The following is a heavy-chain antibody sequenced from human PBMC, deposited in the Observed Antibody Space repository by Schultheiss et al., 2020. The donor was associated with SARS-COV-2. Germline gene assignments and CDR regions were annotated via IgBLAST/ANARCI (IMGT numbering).Heavy chain of an antibody. CDR3: ARDQAYSSGSEPVFDP. D-gene: IGHD6-19*01. J-gene: IGHJ5*02. V-gene: IGHV4-31*03. Sequence: SETLSLTCTVSGDSISSGGYYWGWIRHHPGKGLEWIGYIYFTGNTYYNPSLQSRVKMSVDTSTHESSLDLSSVTAADTAVYYCARDQAYSSGSEPVFDPWGQGALVTVSS. CDR2: IYFTGNT. CDR1: GDSISSGGYY.